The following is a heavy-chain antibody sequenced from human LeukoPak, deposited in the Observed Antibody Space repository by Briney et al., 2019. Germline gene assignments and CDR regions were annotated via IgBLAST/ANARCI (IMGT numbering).Heavy chain of an antibody. Sequence: PGGSLRLSCAASGFTFSSYAMSWVRQAPGKGLEWVSAISGSGGSTYYADSVKGRFTISRDNSKNTLYPQMNSLRAEDTAVYYCGPDPDSYYYDSRGWGQGTMVTVSS. CDR3: GPDPDSYYYDSRG. CDR2: ISGSGGST. J-gene: IGHJ3*01. CDR1: GFTFSSYA. D-gene: IGHD3-22*01. V-gene: IGHV3-23*01.